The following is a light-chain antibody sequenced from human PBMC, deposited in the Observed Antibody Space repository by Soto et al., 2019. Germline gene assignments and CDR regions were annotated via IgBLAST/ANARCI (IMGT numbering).Light chain of an antibody. J-gene: IGKJ4*01. Sequence: EIVLTQSPGTLSLSPGERATLSCRASQSVSNNYLAWYQQKPGQAPRLLIYGASNRATGIPDRFSGSGSGTDFTLTISRLEPEDFAVYYCQHYNNWIASFGGGTKVDIK. V-gene: IGKV3-20*01. CDR1: QSVSNNY. CDR2: GAS. CDR3: QHYNNWIAS.